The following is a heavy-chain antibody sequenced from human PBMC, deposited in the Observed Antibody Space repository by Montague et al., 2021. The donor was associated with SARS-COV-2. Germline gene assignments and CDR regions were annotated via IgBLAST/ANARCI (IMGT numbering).Heavy chain of an antibody. Sequence: SETLSLTCTVSGGSISSSSYYWGWIRQTPGKGLEWIGNIYNSGTTYYXPSLKSRVTISVDTSKNQFSLRLSSVTAADTAVYSCARLNQDRGYSSGWFDYWGQGTLVTVSS. CDR3: ARLNQDRGYSSGWFDY. V-gene: IGHV4-39*01. J-gene: IGHJ4*02. D-gene: IGHD6-19*01. CDR2: IYNSGTT. CDR1: GGSISSSSYY.